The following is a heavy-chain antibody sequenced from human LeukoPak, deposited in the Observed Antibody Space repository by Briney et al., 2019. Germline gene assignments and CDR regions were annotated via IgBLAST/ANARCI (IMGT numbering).Heavy chain of an antibody. CDR2: IFYSGST. V-gene: IGHV4-39*07. CDR1: AGSIITTIYC. J-gene: IGHJ4*02. CDR3: AREGRGQQLTPIDY. Sequence: PSQTLSLTCSVSAGSIITTIYCWGWIRQPPGKGLQWFGSIFYSGSTYYNPSLKSRVTISVDTSTNQFSLKVNSLTTADTAVYYCAREGRGQQLTPIDYWGPGALVTVSS. D-gene: IGHD6-13*01.